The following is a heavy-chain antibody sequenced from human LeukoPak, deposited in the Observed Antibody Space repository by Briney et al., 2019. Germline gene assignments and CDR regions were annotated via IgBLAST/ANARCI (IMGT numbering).Heavy chain of an antibody. Sequence: GGSLRLSCAASGFTFTDCWMHWVRQAPGKGLVWVSRVDNDGTKTIYADSVQGRFTISRDNAKNSLYLQINSLRAEDTAIYYCARGGLDHAFDIWGQGTMVTVSS. D-gene: IGHD3-16*01. V-gene: IGHV3-74*01. CDR3: ARGGLDHAFDI. CDR1: GFTFTDCW. CDR2: VDNDGTKT. J-gene: IGHJ3*02.